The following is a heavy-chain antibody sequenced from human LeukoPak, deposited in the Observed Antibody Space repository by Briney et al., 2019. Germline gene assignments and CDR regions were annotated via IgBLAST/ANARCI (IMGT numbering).Heavy chain of an antibody. J-gene: IGHJ3*02. CDR3: ARDRNGVSAFDI. CDR2: ISAYNGNT. D-gene: IGHD1-1*01. CDR1: GYTFTSYG. Sequence: ASVKVSCKPSGYTFTSYGISWVRPAPGQGLEWMGWISAYNGNTNYAQKLQGRVTMTTDTSTSTAYMELRSLRSDDTAVYYCARDRNGVSAFDIWGQGTMVTVSS. V-gene: IGHV1-18*01.